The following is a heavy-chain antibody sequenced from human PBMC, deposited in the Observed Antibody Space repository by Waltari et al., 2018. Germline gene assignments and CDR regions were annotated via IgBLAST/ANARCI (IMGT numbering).Heavy chain of an antibody. J-gene: IGHJ6*02. V-gene: IGHV3-30*02. CDR1: GGSISSRIYY. CDR2: IRYDGSSK. Sequence: QLQLQESGPGLVKPSETLSLTCTVSGGSISSRIYYWGWIRQPPGKGLEWVAFIRYDGSSKLYTDSVKGRFTISRDNSESTVVLQMNNLGEEDTSVYYCAKDWVMAAEGTGGYYYGMDVWGRGTTVTVSS. D-gene: IGHD6-13*01. CDR3: AKDWVMAAEGTGGYYYGMDV.